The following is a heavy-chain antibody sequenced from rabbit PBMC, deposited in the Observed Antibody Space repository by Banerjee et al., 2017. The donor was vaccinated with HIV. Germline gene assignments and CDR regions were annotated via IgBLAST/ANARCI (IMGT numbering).Heavy chain of an antibody. CDR1: GFSFSNSYW. J-gene: IGHJ4*01. CDR2: IGSSGAT. V-gene: IGHV1S45*01. CDR3: ARDLAGVIGWNFNL. Sequence: QEQLEESGGDLVKPGASLTLTCTASGFSFSNSYWIWWVRQAPGKGLEYIAIIGSSGATYYASWAKGRFTISKASWTTVTLQMTSLTAADTASYFCARDLAGVIGWNFNLWGPGTLVTVS. D-gene: IGHD4-1*01.